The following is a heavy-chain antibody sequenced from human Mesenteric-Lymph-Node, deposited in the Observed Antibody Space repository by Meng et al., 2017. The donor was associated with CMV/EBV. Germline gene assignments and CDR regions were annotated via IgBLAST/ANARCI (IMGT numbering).Heavy chain of an antibody. CDR1: GHY. J-gene: IGHJ2*01. CDR3: ARSPPRPGYYGPGSRGGYFGL. V-gene: IGHV4-34*01. CDR2: INHSGST. D-gene: IGHD3-10*01. Sequence: GHYWNSSRQPPGKGLAWIGEINHSGSTNYNPSLESRVTISVDTSKNPFSLRLTSMTAADTALYYCARSPPRPGYYGPGSRGGYFGLWGRGTLVTVSS.